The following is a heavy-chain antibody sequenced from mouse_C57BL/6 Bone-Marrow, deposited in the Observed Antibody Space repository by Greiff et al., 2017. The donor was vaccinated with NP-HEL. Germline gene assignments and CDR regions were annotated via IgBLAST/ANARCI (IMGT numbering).Heavy chain of an antibody. Sequence: QVQLQQSGPELARPGASVKISCQAFYTFFRRVHFAMRDTNYGMQWVKQRPGQGLEGNGAIDPGNGDNSYNQKFKGKATLAADTSYSAADMLISILTAEDSADYYCAWNSAYWGQGTTLTVSS. V-gene: IGHV1-87*01. J-gene: IGHJ2*01. CDR1: YTFFRRVH. CDR2: GQGLEGNG. CDR3: AEDSADYYCAWNSAY.